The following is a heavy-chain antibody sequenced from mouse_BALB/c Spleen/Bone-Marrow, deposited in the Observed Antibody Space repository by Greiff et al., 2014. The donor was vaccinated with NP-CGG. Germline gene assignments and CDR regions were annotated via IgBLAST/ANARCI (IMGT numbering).Heavy chain of an antibody. CDR1: GFDFSRYW. D-gene: IGHD2-3*01. J-gene: IGHJ3*01. V-gene: IGHV4-1*02. CDR2: INPDSSTI. CDR3: AGNGYYGWIAY. Sequence: EVQLVESGGGLVQPGGSLKLSCAASGFDFSRYWMTWVRQAPRKGLEWIGEINPDSSTINYTPSLEDKFIISRDNAKNTLYLQMSKVRSEDTALYYCAGNGYYGWIAYWGQGTLVTVSA.